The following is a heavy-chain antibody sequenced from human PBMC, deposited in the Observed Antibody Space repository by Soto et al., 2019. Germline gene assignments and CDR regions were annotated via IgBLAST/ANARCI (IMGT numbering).Heavy chain of an antibody. Sequence: PSETLSLTCTVPGGSISSYYWTWIRQPPGTGLEWIGHIYYSGSTSYNPSLKSRVSISVNTSKKEFSLKLSSVNAADTAVYYCARVIHYYDTSGSYAWYFDYWGQGSLVTVSS. V-gene: IGHV4-59*01. CDR3: ARVIHYYDTSGSYAWYFDY. CDR2: IYYSGST. CDR1: GGSISSYY. D-gene: IGHD3-22*01. J-gene: IGHJ4*02.